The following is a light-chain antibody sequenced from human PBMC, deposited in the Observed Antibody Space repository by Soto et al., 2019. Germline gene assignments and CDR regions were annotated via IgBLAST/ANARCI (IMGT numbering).Light chain of an antibody. CDR2: KAS. CDR3: QQYNSYPWT. V-gene: IGKV1-5*03. CDR1: QSISSW. Sequence: DIQMTQSPSTLSVSEGDRVTITCRASQSISSWLAWYQQKPGKAPKLLIYKASSLESGVPSRFSGSGSGTEFTLTISSLQPDDFATYYCQQYNSYPWTFGQGTKVEIK. J-gene: IGKJ1*01.